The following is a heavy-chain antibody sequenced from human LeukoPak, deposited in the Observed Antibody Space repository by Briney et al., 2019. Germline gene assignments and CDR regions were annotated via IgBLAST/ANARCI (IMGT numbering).Heavy chain of an antibody. D-gene: IGHD6-13*01. CDR3: ARDPADSSSWYPTPFDY. J-gene: IGHJ4*02. Sequence: GGSLRLSCAASGFIFSRNWMSWVRQAPGKGLEWVANIKQDGSEKYYVDSVKGRFTISRDNAKNSLYLQMNSLRAEDTAVYYCARDPADSSSWYPTPFDYWGQGTLVTVSS. CDR2: IKQDGSEK. V-gene: IGHV3-7*01. CDR1: GFIFSRNW.